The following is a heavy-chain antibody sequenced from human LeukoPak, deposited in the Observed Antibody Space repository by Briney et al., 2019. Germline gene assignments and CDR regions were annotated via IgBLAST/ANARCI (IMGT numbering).Heavy chain of an antibody. Sequence: PSETLSLTCTVSGGSISYSSYYWGWIRQPPGKGLEWIGSIYYTGSSYYNPSLKSRVTISVDTSKNQFSLKLRSVTAADTAVYYCARQVTVGSFFDYWGQGTLVTVSS. V-gene: IGHV4-39*01. D-gene: IGHD2-21*02. CDR1: GGSISYSSYY. J-gene: IGHJ4*02. CDR3: ARQVTVGSFFDY. CDR2: IYYTGSS.